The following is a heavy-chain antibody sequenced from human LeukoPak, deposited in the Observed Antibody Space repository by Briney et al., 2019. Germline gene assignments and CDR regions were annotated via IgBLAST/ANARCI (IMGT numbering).Heavy chain of an antibody. J-gene: IGHJ5*02. CDR2: IYHSGST. Sequence: SETLSLTCTVSGYSISSGYYWGWIRPPPGKGLEWIGSIYHSGSTYYNPSLKSRVTISVDTSKNQFSLKLSSVTAADTAVYYCAREVGATPNWFDPWGQGTLVTVSS. CDR3: AREVGATPNWFDP. D-gene: IGHD1-26*01. V-gene: IGHV4-38-2*02. CDR1: GYSISSGYY.